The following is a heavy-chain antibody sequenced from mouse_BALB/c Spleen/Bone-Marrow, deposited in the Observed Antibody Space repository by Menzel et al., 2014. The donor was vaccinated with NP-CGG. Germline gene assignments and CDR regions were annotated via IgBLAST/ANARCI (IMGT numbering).Heavy chain of an antibody. CDR2: IYPGDGDT. CDR1: GYTFTSYW. D-gene: IGHD3-2*02. J-gene: IGHJ2*01. Sequence: QVQLQQSEAELARPGASVKLSCKASGYTFTSYWMQWVKQRPGQGLEWIGAIYPGDGDTRYTQKFKGKATLTADKSSSTAYMQLSSLASEDSAVYYCARGCPSDYWGQGTTLTVPS. V-gene: IGHV1-87*01. CDR3: ARGCPSDY.